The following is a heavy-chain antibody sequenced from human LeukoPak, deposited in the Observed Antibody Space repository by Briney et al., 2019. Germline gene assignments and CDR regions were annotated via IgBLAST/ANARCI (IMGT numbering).Heavy chain of an antibody. V-gene: IGHV3-11*01. Sequence: GGSLRLSCAASGFTFSDYYMSWIRQAPGKGLEWVSYISSSGSTIYYADSVKGRFTISRNNAKNSLYLQMNSLRAEDTAVYYCARPSYCGGDCYVGYWGQGTLVTVSS. CDR1: GFTFSDYY. CDR3: ARPSYCGGDCYVGY. J-gene: IGHJ4*02. CDR2: ISSSGSTI. D-gene: IGHD2-21*02.